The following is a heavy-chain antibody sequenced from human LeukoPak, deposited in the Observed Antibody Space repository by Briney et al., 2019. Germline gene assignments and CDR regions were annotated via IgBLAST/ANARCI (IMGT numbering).Heavy chain of an antibody. J-gene: IGHJ4*02. V-gene: IGHV3-30-3*01. CDR2: VSNDGTNK. CDR3: ARDTGSQDSSSWYGAVDY. D-gene: IGHD3-22*01. CDR1: GFTFRTYA. Sequence: PGGSLRLSCVASGFTFRTYAMHWDRQAPGKGLEWVGVVSNDGTNKYYTDSVRGRFTVSRDNSKNTLYLQMNSLRVEDTAVYYCARDTGSQDSSSWYGAVDYWGQGTLVTVSS.